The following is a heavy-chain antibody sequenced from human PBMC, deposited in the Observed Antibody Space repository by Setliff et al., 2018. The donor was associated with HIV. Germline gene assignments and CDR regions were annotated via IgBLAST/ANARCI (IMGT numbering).Heavy chain of an antibody. CDR1: GGIFSRFA. V-gene: IGHV1-69*05. CDR3: ASSAGAVPTTAPYGDYYYYFYMDV. CDR2: IIPIFGTP. D-gene: IGHD1-1*01. Sequence: SVKVSCKASGGIFSRFAFSWVRQAPGQGLEWMGGIIPIFGTPNYAQKFQGRVTITTDESTNTVYMELYSLTSEDTAIYYCASSAGAVPTTAPYGDYYYYFYMDVWGKGT. J-gene: IGHJ6*03.